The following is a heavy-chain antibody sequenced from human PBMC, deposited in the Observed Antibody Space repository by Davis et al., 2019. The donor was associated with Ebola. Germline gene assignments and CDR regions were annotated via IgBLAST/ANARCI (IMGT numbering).Heavy chain of an antibody. CDR1: GFTFSNYG. Sequence: GESLKISCAASGFTFSNYGMHWVRQTPGKGLEWLAIISYDGSHNYYIQSVKGRFTISRDNSKNTLFLQMNSLRAEDTAVYYCARDKAWGSSASFDLWGQGTVVTVSS. J-gene: IGHJ3*01. D-gene: IGHD7-27*01. CDR2: ISYDGSHN. V-gene: IGHV3-30*03. CDR3: ARDKAWGSSASFDL.